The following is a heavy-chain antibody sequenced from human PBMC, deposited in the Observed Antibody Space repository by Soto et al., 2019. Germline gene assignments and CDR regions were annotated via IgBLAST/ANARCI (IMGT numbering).Heavy chain of an antibody. J-gene: IGHJ4*02. CDR3: VRVARRYCSGGSCYPVYYFDY. D-gene: IGHD2-15*01. CDR1: GGSVSSGSYY. CDR2: IYYSGST. V-gene: IGHV4-61*01. Sequence: PSDTLSLTCTVSGGSVSSGSYYWSWIRQPPGKGLEWIGYIYYSGSTNYNPSLKSRVTISVDTSKNQFSLKLSSVTAADTAVYYCVRVARRYCSGGSCYPVYYFDYWGQGTLVTVSS.